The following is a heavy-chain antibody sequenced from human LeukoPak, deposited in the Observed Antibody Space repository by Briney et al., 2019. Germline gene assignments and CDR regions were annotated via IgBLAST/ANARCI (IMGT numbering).Heavy chain of an antibody. Sequence: GGSLRLSCAASGFTLSSYWMHWVRQAPGKGLVWVSRINSDESSTSYADSVKGRFTIFRDNAKNTLYLQMNSLRAEDTALYYCARGGITIFGVVNPPDVWGKGTTVTVSS. CDR3: ARGGITIFGVVNPPDV. J-gene: IGHJ6*04. V-gene: IGHV3-74*01. CDR2: INSDESST. CDR1: GFTLSSYW. D-gene: IGHD3-3*01.